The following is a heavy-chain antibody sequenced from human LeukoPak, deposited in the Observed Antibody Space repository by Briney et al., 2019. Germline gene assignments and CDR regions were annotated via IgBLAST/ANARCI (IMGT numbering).Heavy chain of an antibody. CDR1: GGSISSGGYY. CDR2: VYYSGST. D-gene: IGHD3-9*01. Sequence: PSETLSLTCTVSGGSISSGGYYWSWIRQHPGKGLEWIGYVYYSGSTYYNPSLKSRVTISVDTSKNQFSLKLSSVTAADTAVYYCARGLRYFDWLLSYYFDYWGQGTLVTVSS. CDR3: ARGLRYFDWLLSYYFDY. V-gene: IGHV4-31*03. J-gene: IGHJ4*02.